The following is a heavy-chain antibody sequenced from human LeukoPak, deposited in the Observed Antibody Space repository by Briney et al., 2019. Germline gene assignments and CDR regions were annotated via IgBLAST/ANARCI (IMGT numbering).Heavy chain of an antibody. CDR3: AKSGVVTLDAFDI. CDR2: ISGSGGST. V-gene: IGHV3-23*01. CDR1: GFTFSSYA. D-gene: IGHD4-23*01. Sequence: GGSLRLSCAASGFTFSSYAMGWVRQAPGKGLEWVSAISGSGGSTYYADSVKGRFTISRDNSKNTLYLQMNSLRAEDTAVYYCAKSGVVTLDAFDIWGQGTMVTVSS. J-gene: IGHJ3*02.